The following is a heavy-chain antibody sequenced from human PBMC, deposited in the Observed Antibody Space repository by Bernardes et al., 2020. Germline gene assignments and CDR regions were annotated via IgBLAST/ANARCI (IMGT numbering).Heavy chain of an antibody. CDR3: AKGGWIVAFDY. CDR1: GFTFRSYA. Sequence: GGSLRLSCAASGFTFRSYAMRWVRQAPGKGLAWVSAISGSGGSTYYADSVKGRFTISRDNSKNTLYLQMNSLRAEDTAVYYCAKGGWIVAFDYWGQGTLVTFSS. CDR2: ISGSGGST. J-gene: IGHJ4*02. D-gene: IGHD2-15*01. V-gene: IGHV3-23*01.